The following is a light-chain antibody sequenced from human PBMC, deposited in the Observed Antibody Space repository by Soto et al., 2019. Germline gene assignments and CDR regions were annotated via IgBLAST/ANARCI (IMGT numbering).Light chain of an antibody. CDR3: AAWDDSLNGVV. Sequence: QSVLTQPPSASGTPGQRVTISCSGSSSNIGSNTVNWYQQLPGTAPKLLIYSNNQRPSGVPDRFSGSTSGTSASLAISGLQSEDEDDYYCAAWDDSLNGVVFGGGTKVTVL. CDR1: SSNIGSNT. J-gene: IGLJ2*01. V-gene: IGLV1-44*01. CDR2: SNN.